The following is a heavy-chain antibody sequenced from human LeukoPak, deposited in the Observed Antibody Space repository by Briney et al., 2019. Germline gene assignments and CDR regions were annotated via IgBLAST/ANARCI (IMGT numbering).Heavy chain of an antibody. D-gene: IGHD3-22*01. CDR1: GYTFTSYG. CDR3: VRDQRSYYDSSGYYADY. V-gene: IGHV1-18*01. Sequence: GSVKVSCKASGYTFTSYGTSWVRQAPGQGLEWMGWISAYNGNTNYAQKLQGRVTMTTDTSTSTAYMELRSLRSDDTAVYYCVRDQRSYYDSSGYYADYWGQGTLVTVSS. J-gene: IGHJ4*02. CDR2: ISAYNGNT.